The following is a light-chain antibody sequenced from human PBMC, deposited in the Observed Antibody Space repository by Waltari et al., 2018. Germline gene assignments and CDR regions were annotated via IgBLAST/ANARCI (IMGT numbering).Light chain of an antibody. CDR2: GAS. CDR3: QQVNSFPAT. CDR1: QSISNW. V-gene: IGKV1-12*01. J-gene: IGKJ4*01. Sequence: DIQMTQSPSSVSAFVGDRVTITCRASQSISNWLAWYQQKPGKAPKHLIYGASDLPSGVPSRVSGSGAGTDFTLTISSLQAEDFATYYCQQVNSFPATFGGGTTVEIK.